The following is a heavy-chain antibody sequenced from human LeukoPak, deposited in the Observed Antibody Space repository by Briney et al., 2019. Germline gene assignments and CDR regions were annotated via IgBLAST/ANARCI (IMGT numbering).Heavy chain of an antibody. J-gene: IGHJ6*02. D-gene: IGHD6-19*01. V-gene: IGHV3-7*01. Sequence: GGSLRLSCAASGFTFSRYWMSWVRQAPGNGLEWVANIKQDESEKYYVDSVKGRFTISRDNAKNSLYLQMNSLRAEDTAVYYCASVLAGSYYYYYALDVWGQGTTVTVSS. CDR2: IKQDESEK. CDR3: ASVLAGSYYYYYALDV. CDR1: GFTFSRYW.